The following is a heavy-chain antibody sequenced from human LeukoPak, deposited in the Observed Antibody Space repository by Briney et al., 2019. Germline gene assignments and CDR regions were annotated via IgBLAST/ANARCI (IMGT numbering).Heavy chain of an antibody. Sequence: GASVKVSCKASGYTRTDYYMHWVRRAPGQGLEWMGRINPNSGGTNYAQKFQGRVTMTRDTSISTVYMELSRLRSDDTAVYYCARDLGSVKDYWGQGTLVTVSS. CDR3: ARDLGSVKDY. D-gene: IGHD2-15*01. CDR1: GYTRTDYY. V-gene: IGHV1-2*06. J-gene: IGHJ4*02. CDR2: INPNSGGT.